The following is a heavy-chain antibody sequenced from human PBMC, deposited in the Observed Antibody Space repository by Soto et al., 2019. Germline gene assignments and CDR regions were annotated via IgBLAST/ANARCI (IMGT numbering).Heavy chain of an antibody. CDR1: GGSISSYY. D-gene: IGHD3-22*01. CDR2: IYYSGST. CDR3: GRPPYDSPAYHRAFDV. V-gene: IGHV4-39*01. Sequence: LSETLSLTCTVSGGSISSYYWGWIRQPPGKGLEWIGSIYYSGSTYYNPSLKSRVTISADTSKNQFSLKLSSVTAADTAVYFCGRPPYDSPAYHRAFDVWGKGTMLTV. J-gene: IGHJ3*01.